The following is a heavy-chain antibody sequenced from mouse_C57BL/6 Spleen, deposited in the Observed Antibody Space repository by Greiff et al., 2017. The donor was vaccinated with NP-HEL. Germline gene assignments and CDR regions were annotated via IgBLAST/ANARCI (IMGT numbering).Heavy chain of an antibody. CDR2: IYPSDSET. Sequence: VQLQQPGAELVRPGSSVKLSCKASGYTFTSYWMDWVKQRPGQGLEWIGNIYPSDSETHYNQKFKDKATLTVDKSSSTAYMQLSSLTSEDSAVYYCARSFYGSSYCYAMDYWGQGTSVTVSS. CDR3: ARSFYGSSYCYAMDY. CDR1: GYTFTSYW. D-gene: IGHD1-1*01. J-gene: IGHJ4*01. V-gene: IGHV1-61*01.